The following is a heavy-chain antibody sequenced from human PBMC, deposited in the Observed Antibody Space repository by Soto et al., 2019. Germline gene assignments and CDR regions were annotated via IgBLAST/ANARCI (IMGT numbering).Heavy chain of an antibody. CDR3: ARGGSYQLLYWFDP. CDR2: IYYSGST. D-gene: IGHD2-2*01. CDR1: GGSIRSYY. J-gene: IGHJ5*02. V-gene: IGHV4-59*01. Sequence: QVQLQESGPGLVKPSETLSLTCAVSGGSIRSYYWSWIRQPPGKGLEWIGYIYYSGSTNYNPSLNSRVTISVDTSKNQFSLKLRSVTAADTAVYYCARGGSYQLLYWFDPLGQGTLVTVSS.